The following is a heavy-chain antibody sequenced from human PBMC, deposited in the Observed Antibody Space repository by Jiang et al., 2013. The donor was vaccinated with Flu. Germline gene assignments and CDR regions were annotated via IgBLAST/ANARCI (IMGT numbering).Heavy chain of an antibody. D-gene: IGHD3-10*01. CDR3: ARSGSGVRGVIIRAPCGAFDI. V-gene: IGHV2-70*01. J-gene: IGHJ3*02. CDR1: GFSLSTSGMC. Sequence: KPTQTLTLTCTFSGFSLSTSGMCVSWIRQPPGKALEWLALIDWDDDKYYSTSLKTRLTISKDTSKNQVVLTMTNMDPVDTATYYCARSGSGVRGVIIRAPCGAFDIWGQGTMVTVSS. CDR2: IDWDDDK.